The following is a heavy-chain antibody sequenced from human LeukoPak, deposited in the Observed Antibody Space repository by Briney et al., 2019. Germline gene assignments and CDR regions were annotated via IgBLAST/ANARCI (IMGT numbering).Heavy chain of an antibody. J-gene: IGHJ3*02. Sequence: GGSLRLSCAASGFTFDDYAMHWVRQAPGKSLEWVSGISWNSGSIGYADSVKGRFTISRDNAKNSLYLQMNSLRAEDMALYYCAKAYSSSWYEHDAFDIWGQGTMVTVSS. D-gene: IGHD6-13*01. CDR2: ISWNSGSI. V-gene: IGHV3-9*03. CDR3: AKAYSSSWYEHDAFDI. CDR1: GFTFDDYA.